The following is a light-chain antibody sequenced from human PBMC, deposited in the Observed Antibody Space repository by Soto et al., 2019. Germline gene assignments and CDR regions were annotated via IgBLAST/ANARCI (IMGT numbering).Light chain of an antibody. V-gene: IGKV3-15*01. CDR2: GAS. CDR1: QSVNNN. J-gene: IGKJ1*01. CDR3: QHSNCYSEA. Sequence: EIVMTQSLATLSVSPGERVTLSCRASQSVNNNLAWYQQKPGQAPRLLIYGASTRAAGIPASFSGSGSGTEFTLTISSLQPDDFATYYCQHSNCYSEAFGQGSIVDIK.